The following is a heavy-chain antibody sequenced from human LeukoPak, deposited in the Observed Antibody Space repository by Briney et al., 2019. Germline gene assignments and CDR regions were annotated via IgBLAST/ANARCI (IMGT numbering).Heavy chain of an antibody. CDR2: IYSSGNT. CDR1: GGXISSYY. V-gene: IGHV4-4*07. CDR3: ARIWYSNGWFFDY. J-gene: IGHJ4*02. Sequence: SETLSLTCTVSGGXISSYYCSWIRQPAGKGQEWLGRIYSSGNTNYNPSLKSRVTMSVDTSKNQFSLKLSSVTAADTAVYYCARIWYSNGWFFDYWGQGTLVTVSS. D-gene: IGHD6-19*01.